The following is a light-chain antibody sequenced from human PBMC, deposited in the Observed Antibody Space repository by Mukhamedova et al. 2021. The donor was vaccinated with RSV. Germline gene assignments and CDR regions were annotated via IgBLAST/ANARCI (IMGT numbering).Light chain of an antibody. CDR1: SISNY. J-gene: IGKJ5*01. Sequence: SISNYLAWYQQKPGQAPRLLIYDASNTAAGIPARFSGSGSGTDFTLTISSLEPEDFAVYYCQQRSNWPTFGQGTRLEI. CDR2: DAS. V-gene: IGKV3-11*01. CDR3: QQRSNWPT.